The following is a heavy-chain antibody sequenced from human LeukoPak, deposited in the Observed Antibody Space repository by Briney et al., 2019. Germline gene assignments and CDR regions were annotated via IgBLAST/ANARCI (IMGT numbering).Heavy chain of an antibody. CDR2: IYYSGST. J-gene: IGHJ6*04. CDR1: GGSISSGDYY. V-gene: IGHV4-30-4*01. CDR3: ARVQRGYSYGDYYCYYGMDV. D-gene: IGHD5-18*01. Sequence: SQTLSLTCTVSGGSISSGDYYWSWIRQPPGKGLEWIGYIYYSGSTYYNPSLKSRVTISVDTSKNQFSLKLSSVTAADTAVYYCARVQRGYSYGDYYCYYGMDVWGKGTTVTVSS.